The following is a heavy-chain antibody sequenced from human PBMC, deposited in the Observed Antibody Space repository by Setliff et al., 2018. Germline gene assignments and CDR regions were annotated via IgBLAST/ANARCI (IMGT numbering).Heavy chain of an antibody. Sequence: PSETLSLTCTVSGGSFTPYYWSWIGQPPGKGLEWIGYVYYSGTAYYNPSLKSRVTVIVDTSKNQFSLRLSSVTAADTAVYYCARGGTFRYFDYWGQGTPVTVSS. CDR1: GGSFTPYY. J-gene: IGHJ4*02. CDR3: ARGGTFRYFDY. CDR2: VYYSGTA. V-gene: IGHV4-59*01. D-gene: IGHD5-12*01.